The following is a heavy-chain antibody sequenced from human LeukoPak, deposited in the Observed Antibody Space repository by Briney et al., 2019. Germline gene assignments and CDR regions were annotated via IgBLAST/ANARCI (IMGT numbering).Heavy chain of an antibody. D-gene: IGHD3-10*01. CDR2: ISGSGGST. J-gene: IGHJ4*02. CDR3: AKAIGITMVRGVPGPY. CDR1: GFTFSSYA. Sequence: PGTSLRLSCAASGFTFSSYAMSWVRQAPGKGLEWVSAISGSGGSTYYADSVKGRFTISRDNSKNTLYLQMNSLRAEDTAVYYCAKAIGITMVRGVPGPYWGQGTLVTVSS. V-gene: IGHV3-23*01.